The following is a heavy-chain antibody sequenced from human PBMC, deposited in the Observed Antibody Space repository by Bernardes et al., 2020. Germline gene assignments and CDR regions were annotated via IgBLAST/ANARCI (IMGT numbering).Heavy chain of an antibody. V-gene: IGHV1-2*06. Sequence: ASVKVSCKASGYTFTGYYMHWVRQAPGQGLEWMGRINPNSGGTNYAQKFQGRVTMTRDTSISTAYMELSRLRSDDTAVYYCAREKIICTICPPHSYGMDVWGQGTTVTVSS. CDR3: AREKIICTICPPHSYGMDV. J-gene: IGHJ6*02. D-gene: IGHD3-3*01. CDR2: INPNSGGT. CDR1: GYTFTGYY.